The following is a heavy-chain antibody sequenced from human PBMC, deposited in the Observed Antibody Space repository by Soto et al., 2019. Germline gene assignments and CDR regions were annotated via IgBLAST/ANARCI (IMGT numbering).Heavy chain of an antibody. CDR3: ARAPTYNWNYGPDLNWFDP. CDR2: IYHSGST. CDR1: GGSISSGGYF. Sequence: ASETLSLTWAGSGGSISSGGYFWSWIRQPPGKGLEWIGYIYHSGSTYYNPSLKSRVTISVDRSKNQFSLKLSSVTAADTAVYYCARAPTYNWNYGPDLNWFDPWGQGTLVTVSS. J-gene: IGHJ5*02. D-gene: IGHD1-7*01. V-gene: IGHV4-30-2*01.